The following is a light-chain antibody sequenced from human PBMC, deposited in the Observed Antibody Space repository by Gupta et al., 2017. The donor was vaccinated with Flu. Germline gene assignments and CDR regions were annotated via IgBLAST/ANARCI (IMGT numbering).Light chain of an antibody. CDR3: QVWDTSSGHSWV. Sequence: KTARITCEGNNIDSKSVHWYQQRPGQAPVLVVYEESDRPSGIPERFSGSNSGNTATLTVSGVEAGDEADYYCQVWDTSSGHSWVFGGGTKLTGL. CDR1: NIDSKS. CDR2: EES. J-gene: IGLJ3*02. V-gene: IGLV3-21*03.